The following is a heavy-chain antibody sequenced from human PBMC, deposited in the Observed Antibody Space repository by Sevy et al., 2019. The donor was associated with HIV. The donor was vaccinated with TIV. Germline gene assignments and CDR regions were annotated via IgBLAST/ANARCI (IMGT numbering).Heavy chain of an antibody. J-gene: IGHJ4*02. Sequence: ASVKVSCKASGYTFTNYYIHWLRQAPGQGLEWMGVINPSGGSTTYAQKFQGRVTMTRDTSTTTVYMALSSLRSEDTAFYYCARDKVIFPYYFDYWGQVTLVTVSS. CDR1: GYTFTNYY. CDR2: INPSGGST. D-gene: IGHD3-9*01. V-gene: IGHV1-46*01. CDR3: ARDKVIFPYYFDY.